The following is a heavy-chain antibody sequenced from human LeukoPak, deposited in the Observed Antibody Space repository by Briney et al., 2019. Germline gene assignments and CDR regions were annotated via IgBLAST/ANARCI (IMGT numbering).Heavy chain of an antibody. CDR3: AKAQQQLVRSRGYYYYMDV. V-gene: IGHV3-23*01. CDR1: GFTFSSYA. J-gene: IGHJ6*03. CDR2: ISGSGGST. D-gene: IGHD6-13*01. Sequence: GSLSLSCAASGFTFSSYAMSWVRQAPGKGLEWVSAISGSGGSTYYADSVKGRFTISRDNSKNTLYLQMNSLRAEDTAVYYCAKAQQQLVRSRGYYYYMDVWGKGTTVTVSS.